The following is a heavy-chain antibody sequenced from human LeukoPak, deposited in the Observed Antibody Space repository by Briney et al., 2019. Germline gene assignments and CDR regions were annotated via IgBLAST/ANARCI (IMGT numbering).Heavy chain of an antibody. D-gene: IGHD6-19*01. CDR1: GGSISSGGYY. V-gene: IGHV4-31*03. J-gene: IGHJ4*02. CDR2: IYYSGST. Sequence: SETLSLTCTVSGGSISSGGYYWSWIRQQPGKGLEWIGYIYYSGSTYYNPSLKSRVTVSVDTSKNQFSLKLSSVTAADTAVYYCARGPRLRSSGPDYFDYWGQGTLVTVSS. CDR3: ARGPRLRSSGPDYFDY.